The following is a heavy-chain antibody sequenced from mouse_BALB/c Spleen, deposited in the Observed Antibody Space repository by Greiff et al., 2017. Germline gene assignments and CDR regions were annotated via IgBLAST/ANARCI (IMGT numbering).Heavy chain of an antibody. CDR1: GFTFSSYA. V-gene: IGHV5-6-5*01. J-gene: IGHJ2*01. CDR3: ARGTTVVAPDY. Sequence: EVKLVESGGGLVKPGGSLKLSCAASGFTFSSYAMSWVRQTPEKRLEWVASISSGGSTYYPDSVKGRFTISRDNARNILYLQMSSLRSEDTAMYYCARGTTVVAPDYWGQGTTLTVSS. D-gene: IGHD1-1*01. CDR2: ISSGGST.